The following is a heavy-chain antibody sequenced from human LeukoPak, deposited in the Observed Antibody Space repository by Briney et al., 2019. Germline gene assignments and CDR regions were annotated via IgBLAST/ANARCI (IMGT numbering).Heavy chain of an antibody. D-gene: IGHD3-9*01. J-gene: IGHJ4*02. CDR1: GFIFSNYG. CDR3: ARDLVDSLDY. Sequence: TGGSPRLSCAASGFIFSNYGMNWVRQAPGKGLEWVAVISYDGSNKYYADSVKGRFTISRNNSKNTLYLQMNSLRAEDTAVYYCARDLVDSLDYWGQGTLVTVSS. CDR2: ISYDGSNK. V-gene: IGHV3-30*03.